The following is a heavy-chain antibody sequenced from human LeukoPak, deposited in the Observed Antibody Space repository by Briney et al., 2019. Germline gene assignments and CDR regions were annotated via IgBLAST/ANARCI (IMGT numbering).Heavy chain of an antibody. CDR3: ARRRYCSSTSCYARIDP. J-gene: IGHJ5*02. CDR2: IYYSGST. V-gene: IGHV4-39*01. CDR1: GGSISSYY. D-gene: IGHD2-2*01. Sequence: SSETLSLACTVSGGSISSYYWGWIRQPPGKGLERIGSIYYSGSTYYNPSLKSRVTISVDTSKNQFSLKLSSVTAADTAVYYCARRRYCSSTSCYARIDPWGQGTLVTVSS.